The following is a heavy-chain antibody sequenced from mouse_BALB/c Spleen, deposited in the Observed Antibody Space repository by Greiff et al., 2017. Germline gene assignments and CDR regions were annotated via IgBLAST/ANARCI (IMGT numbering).Heavy chain of an antibody. Sequence: VQLQQSGAELVKPGASVKLSCKTSGYTFTSYWIQWVKQRPGQGLGWIGEIFPGTGTTYYNEKFKGKATLTIDTSSSTAYMQLSSLTSEDSAVYFCALSTMITKEFAYWGQGTLVTVSA. D-gene: IGHD2-4*01. CDR3: ALSTMITKEFAY. CDR1: GYTFTSYW. J-gene: IGHJ3*01. V-gene: IGHV1S132*01. CDR2: IFPGTGTT.